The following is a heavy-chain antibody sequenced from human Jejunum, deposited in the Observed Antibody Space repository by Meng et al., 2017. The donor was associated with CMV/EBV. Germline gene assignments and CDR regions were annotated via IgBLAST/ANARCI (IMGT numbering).Heavy chain of an antibody. D-gene: IGHD3-22*01. CDR3: AREITMTCYFDQ. CDR2: LNPNGAVT. V-gene: IGHV1-46*01. J-gene: IGHJ4*03. Sequence: QMHLGQAGAVVKKAVVSLKFSVETSGFTFTTYFMHWLPQATGQGFQWMGLLNPNGAVTTYSPRLQGRTTLTGDKSTSTLYMELTSPTSDDKSVDYGAREITMTCYFDQWGQGTLVTVSS. CDR1: GFTFTTYF.